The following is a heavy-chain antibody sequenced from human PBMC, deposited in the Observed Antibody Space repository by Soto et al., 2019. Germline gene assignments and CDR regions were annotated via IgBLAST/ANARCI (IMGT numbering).Heavy chain of an antibody. CDR2: ITPIFGTA. CDR1: GGTFSSYA. J-gene: IGHJ5*02. CDR3: AAQYDRFYYP. Sequence: GASVKVSCKASGGTFSSYAIRWVRQAPGQGLEWMGGITPIFGTANYAQKFQGRVTITADKSTSTAYMELSSLRSEDTAVYYCAAQYDRFYYPWGQGTLVTVSS. D-gene: IGHD3-22*01. V-gene: IGHV1-69*06.